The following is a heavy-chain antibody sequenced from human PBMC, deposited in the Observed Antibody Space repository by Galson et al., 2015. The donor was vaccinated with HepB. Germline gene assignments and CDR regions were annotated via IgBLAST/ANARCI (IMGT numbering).Heavy chain of an antibody. CDR3: ASALGYCSGGSCDDQYYFDS. CDR2: IWYDGSNK. CDR1: GFTFSSYG. Sequence: SLRLSCAASGFTFSSYGMHWVRQAPGKGLEWVAVIWYDGSNKYYADSVKGRFTISRDNSKNTLYLQMNSLRVEDTAVYYCASALGYCSGGSCDDQYYFDSWGQGTLVTVSS. J-gene: IGHJ4*02. V-gene: IGHV3-33*01. D-gene: IGHD2-15*01.